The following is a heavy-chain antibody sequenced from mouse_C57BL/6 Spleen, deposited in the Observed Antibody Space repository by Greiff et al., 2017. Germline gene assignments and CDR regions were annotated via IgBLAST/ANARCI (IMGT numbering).Heavy chain of an antibody. V-gene: IGHV1-31*01. D-gene: IGHD2-4*01. CDR1: GYSFTGYY. CDR2: IYPYNGVS. CDR3: ASAPYDYGPFAY. J-gene: IGHJ3*01. Sequence: VQLKESGPELVKPGASVTISCKASGYSFTGYYMHWVKQSHGNILDWIGYIYPYNGVSSYNQKFKGKATLTVDKSSSTAYMELRSLTSEDSAVYYCASAPYDYGPFAYWGQGTLVTVSA.